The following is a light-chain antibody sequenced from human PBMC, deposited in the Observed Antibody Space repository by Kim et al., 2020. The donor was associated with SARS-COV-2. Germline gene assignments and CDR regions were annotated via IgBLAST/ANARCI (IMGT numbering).Light chain of an antibody. V-gene: IGLV2-8*01. CDR2: EVS. CDR1: SSDY. CDR3: GSDAGSKGV. J-gene: IGLJ1*01. Sequence: QSALTQPPSASGSPGQSVTISCTGISSDYVSWYQQHPGKAPKLMIFEVSKRPSGVPDRFSGSKSGNTASLTVSGLQAEDEADYYCGSDAGSKGVFGT.